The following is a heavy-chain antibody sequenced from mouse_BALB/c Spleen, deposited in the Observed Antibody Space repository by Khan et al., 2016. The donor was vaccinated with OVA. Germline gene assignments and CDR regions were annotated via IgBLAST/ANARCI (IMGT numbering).Heavy chain of an antibody. CDR2: INPSSDYT. V-gene: IGHV1-7*01. Sequence: QVQLKQSGAELAKPGASVKMSCKASGYTFTSYWMHWVKQRPGQGLEWIGYINPSSDYTDYNQNFKDKATLTADKSSSTAYMQLTSLTSEDSSVYYCVNHGSSSGWFTYWGQGTLVTVSA. D-gene: IGHD1-1*01. CDR3: VNHGSSSGWFTY. CDR1: GYTFTSYW. J-gene: IGHJ3*01.